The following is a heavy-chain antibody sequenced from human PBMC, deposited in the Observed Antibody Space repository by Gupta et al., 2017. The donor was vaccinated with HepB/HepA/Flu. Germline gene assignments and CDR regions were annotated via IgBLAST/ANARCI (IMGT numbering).Heavy chain of an antibody. V-gene: IGHV1-8*01. CDR3: ARDGTRLRECIFYADNCYGDC. Sequence: QVQLVQSEAEVKKPGASVKVSCKAFGYTFTSYDINWVRQAAGHGLEWLGWMKTNSGNTGAAHKCKGRVRMNRNTFRTTVDRELSSLRSDGTAVYDCARDGTRLRECIFYADNCYGDCWGRGTLVTVSS. D-gene: IGHD3-3*01. J-gene: IGHJ2*01. CDR1: GYTFTSYD. CDR2: MKTNSGNT.